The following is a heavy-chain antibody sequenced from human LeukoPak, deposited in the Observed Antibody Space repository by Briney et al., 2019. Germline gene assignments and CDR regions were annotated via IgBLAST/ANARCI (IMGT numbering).Heavy chain of an antibody. CDR1: GYTFTSYG. CDR3: ARDKYYYGSGTSYCLEDY. CDR2: NSASNGNT. D-gene: IGHD3-10*01. J-gene: IGHJ4*02. V-gene: IGHV1-18*04. Sequence: ASVKVSCKASGYTFTSYGISWVRQAPGQGLDWMGWNSASNGNTNYAQKPQGRVPMTTATSKSTAYRKLRSLRTDVTAVYYCARDKYYYGSGTSYCLEDYWGQGTLVTAPS.